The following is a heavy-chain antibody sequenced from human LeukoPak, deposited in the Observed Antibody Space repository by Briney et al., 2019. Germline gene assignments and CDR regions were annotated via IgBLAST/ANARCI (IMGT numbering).Heavy chain of an antibody. Sequence: PGGSLRLSCAASGITIRSYAMHWVRQAPGKGLEYVSGISSNGGSTYYANSVKGRFTISRDNSKKTLSLQMGSLRAEDMAVYYCARGPQTVSGAFSIDYWGQGTLVTVSS. D-gene: IGHD6-19*01. V-gene: IGHV3-64*01. CDR1: GITIRSYA. CDR2: ISSNGGST. J-gene: IGHJ4*02. CDR3: ARGPQTVSGAFSIDY.